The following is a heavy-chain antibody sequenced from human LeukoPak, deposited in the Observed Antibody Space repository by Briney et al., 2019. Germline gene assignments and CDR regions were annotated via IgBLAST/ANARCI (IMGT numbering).Heavy chain of an antibody. J-gene: IGHJ4*02. Sequence: GGSLRLSCAASGFTFSRYGMNWVRQAPGKGLEWVSYITGRGTIYYADSVKGRFTISRDNAKNSLYLQMNSLRAEDTATYYCARDGVAGATLFDYWGQGTLVTVSS. CDR3: ARDGVAGATLFDY. CDR2: ITGRGTI. CDR1: GFTFSRYG. D-gene: IGHD1-26*01. V-gene: IGHV3-48*03.